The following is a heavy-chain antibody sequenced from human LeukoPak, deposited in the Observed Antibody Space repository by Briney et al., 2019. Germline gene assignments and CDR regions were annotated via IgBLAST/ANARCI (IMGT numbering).Heavy chain of an antibody. J-gene: IGHJ4*02. CDR3: ATWHYDSSGYYPTRDY. CDR1: GYTFTGYY. D-gene: IGHD3-22*01. V-gene: IGHV1-2*02. Sequence: ASVKVSCKASGYTFTGYYMHWVRQAPGQGLEWMGWINPNSGGTNYAQKFQGRVTMTRDTSISTAYMELSSLRSEDTAVYYCATWHYDSSGYYPTRDYWGQGTLVTVSS. CDR2: INPNSGGT.